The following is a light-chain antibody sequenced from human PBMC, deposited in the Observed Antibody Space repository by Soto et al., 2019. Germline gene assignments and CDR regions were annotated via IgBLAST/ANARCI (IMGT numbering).Light chain of an antibody. V-gene: IGKV1-5*01. Sequence: DIQMTQSPCTLSASVGDRVTITCRASQSISSWLAWYQQKPGKAPKLLIYDASSLKSGVPSRFSGSGSGTEFTLTISSLQPDDFATYYCQQYNTYSTFGQGTKVDI. J-gene: IGKJ2*01. CDR2: DAS. CDR1: QSISSW. CDR3: QQYNTYST.